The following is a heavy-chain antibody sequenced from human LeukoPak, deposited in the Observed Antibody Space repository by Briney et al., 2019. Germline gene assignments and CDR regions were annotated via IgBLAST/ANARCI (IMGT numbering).Heavy chain of an antibody. Sequence: PGGSLRLSCAASGFTFSSYEMNWVRQAPGKGREWVSYISSDGVTKYYADSVKGRFTISRHNAKKSLYLQMSSLRAEDTAVYYCARDSSDILTGLTPFDYWGQGTLVTVSS. D-gene: IGHD3-9*01. CDR3: ARDSSDILTGLTPFDY. CDR1: GFTFSSYE. V-gene: IGHV3-48*03. J-gene: IGHJ4*02. CDR2: ISSDGVTK.